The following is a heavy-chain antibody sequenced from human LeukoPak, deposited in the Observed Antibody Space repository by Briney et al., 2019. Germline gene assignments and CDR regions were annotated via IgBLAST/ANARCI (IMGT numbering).Heavy chain of an antibody. J-gene: IGHJ4*02. D-gene: IGHD1-26*01. Sequence: GASVKVSCKASGGTFSSYAISWVRQAPGQGLEWMGIINPSGGNTGYAQKFQGRVTMTRDTSTSTVYMELSRLRSEDTAMYYCAREVGIRGHFDYWGRGTPVTVSS. V-gene: IGHV1-46*01. CDR1: GGTFSSYA. CDR3: AREVGIRGHFDY. CDR2: INPSGGNT.